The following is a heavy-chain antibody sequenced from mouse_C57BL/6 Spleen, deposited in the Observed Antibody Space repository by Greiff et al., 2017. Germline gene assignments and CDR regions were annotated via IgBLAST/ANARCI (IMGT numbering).Heavy chain of an antibody. D-gene: IGHD2-5*01. J-gene: IGHJ4*01. CDR1: GFTFNSYG. CDR3: ARHSNLYAMDY. Sequence: EVQGVESGGDLVKPGGSLKLSCAASGFTFNSYGMSWVRQTPDKRLEWVATISSGGSYNYSPDSVKGRFTISRDNAKNTLYLQMSSLKSEDTAMYYCARHSNLYAMDYWGQGTSVTVSS. V-gene: IGHV5-6*01. CDR2: ISSGGSYN.